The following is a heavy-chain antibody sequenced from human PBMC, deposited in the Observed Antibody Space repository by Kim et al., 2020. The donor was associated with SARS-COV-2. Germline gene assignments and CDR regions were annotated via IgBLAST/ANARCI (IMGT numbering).Heavy chain of an antibody. D-gene: IGHD6-19*01. CDR1: GGSISSSSYY. CDR3: ARYWPVRESYYGMDV. J-gene: IGHJ6*02. Sequence: SETLSLTCTVSGGSISSSSYYWGWIRQPPGKGLEWIGSIYYSGSTYYNPSLKSRVTISVDTSKNQFSLKLSSVTAADTAVYYCARYWPVRESYYGMDVWGQGTTVTVSS. V-gene: IGHV4-39*07. CDR2: IYYSGST.